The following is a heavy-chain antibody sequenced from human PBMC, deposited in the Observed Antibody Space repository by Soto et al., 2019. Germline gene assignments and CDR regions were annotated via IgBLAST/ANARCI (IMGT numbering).Heavy chain of an antibody. D-gene: IGHD1-1*01. CDR2: ISAHNGNT. Sequence: QVNLVQAGAEVKKPGASVKVSCKASGYTFTSYGITWVRQAPGQGLEWMGWISAHNGNTDYAQKLQGRVIVTRDTSTSTAYMELRSLRCDDTAVYYCARGRYGDYWGQGALVTVSS. CDR3: ARGRYGDY. J-gene: IGHJ4*02. CDR1: GYTFTSYG. V-gene: IGHV1-18*01.